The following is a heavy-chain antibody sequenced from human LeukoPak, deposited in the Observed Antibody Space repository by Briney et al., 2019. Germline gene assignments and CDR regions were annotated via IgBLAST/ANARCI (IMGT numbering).Heavy chain of an antibody. J-gene: IGHJ4*02. Sequence: GGSLRLSCAASGFTFSTYAMHWVRQAPGKGLEWVSVIRYDGSNADSVEGRFTISRDNSKNTLYLQMNSLRVEDTAVYFCAKDPLIYGSGSYYFDYWGQGTLVTVSS. D-gene: IGHD3-10*01. CDR1: GFTFSTYA. CDR3: AKDPLIYGSGSYYFDY. V-gene: IGHV3-30*02. CDR2: IRYDGS.